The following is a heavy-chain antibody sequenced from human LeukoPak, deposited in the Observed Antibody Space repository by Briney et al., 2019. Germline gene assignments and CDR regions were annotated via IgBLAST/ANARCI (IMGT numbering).Heavy chain of an antibody. D-gene: IGHD2-21*02. V-gene: IGHV1-46*01. CDR3: ARGGVTFRYDAFDI. CDR2: ISPSAGST. Sequence: ASVRVSFKASGYTFTIYYIHWVRQAPGQGLEWMGIISPSAGSTSYAQNFQGRVTMTRDTSTSTVYMQLRSLRSEDTAVYYCARGGVTFRYDAFDIWGQGTIVTVSS. CDR1: GYTFTIYY. J-gene: IGHJ3*02.